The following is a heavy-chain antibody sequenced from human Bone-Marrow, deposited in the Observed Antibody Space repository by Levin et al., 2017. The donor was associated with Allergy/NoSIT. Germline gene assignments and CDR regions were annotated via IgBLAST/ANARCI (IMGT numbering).Heavy chain of an antibody. V-gene: IGHV1-8*01. J-gene: IGHJ5*02. CDR1: GYTFTSYD. D-gene: IGHD5-12*01. Sequence: GASVKVSCKASGYTFTSYDINWVRQATGQGLEWMGWMNPNSGNTGYAQKFQGRVTMTRNTSISTAYMELSSLRSEDTAVYYCARRPGWLRLWSRGRGWFDPWGQGTLVTVSS. CDR3: ARRPGWLRLWSRGRGWFDP. CDR2: MNPNSGNT.